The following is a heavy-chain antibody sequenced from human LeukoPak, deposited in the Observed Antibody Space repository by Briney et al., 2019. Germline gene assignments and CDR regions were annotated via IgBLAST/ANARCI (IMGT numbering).Heavy chain of an antibody. J-gene: IGHJ4*02. Sequence: GGPLTLPCTASGFTFSIYGMQGARHAPRKGLEGVAFIGNDGSNKYYADSVKGRFTISRDNSKNTLYLQMNSLRAEDTAVYYCARDRSVVPAAAGLFDYWGQGTLVTVSS. V-gene: IGHV3-30*02. CDR1: GFTFSIYG. CDR3: ARDRSVVPAAAGLFDY. CDR2: IGNDGSNK. D-gene: IGHD2-2*01.